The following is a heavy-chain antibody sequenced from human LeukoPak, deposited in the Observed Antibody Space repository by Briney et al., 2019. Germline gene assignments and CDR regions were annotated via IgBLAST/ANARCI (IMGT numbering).Heavy chain of an antibody. D-gene: IGHD5-24*01. CDR3: AIGRRDGYNLRNFDY. V-gene: IGHV4-39*07. CDR1: GGSITSSSYY. Sequence: PSETLSLTCTVSGGSITSSSYYWGWIRQPPGKGLEWIGRIYYSGSPYYNPSLKSRVTISLDTSKKQFSLKLSSATAADTAVYYCAIGRRDGYNLRNFDYWGQGTLVTVSS. CDR2: IYYSGSP. J-gene: IGHJ4*02.